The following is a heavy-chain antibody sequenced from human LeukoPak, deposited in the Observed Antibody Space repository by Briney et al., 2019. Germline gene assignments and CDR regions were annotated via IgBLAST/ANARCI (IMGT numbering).Heavy chain of an antibody. CDR1: EFTFSSYA. CDR3: AKRDGYNSNPLKD. V-gene: IGHV3-23*01. J-gene: IGHJ4*02. CDR2: ISGSGSST. D-gene: IGHD5-24*01. Sequence: GGSLRLSCAASEFTFSSYAMSWVRQAPGKGLEWVSAISGSGSSTYYADSVKGRFTISRDNSKNTLYLQMNSLRAENTALYYCAKRDGYNSNPLKDWGQGTLVTVSS.